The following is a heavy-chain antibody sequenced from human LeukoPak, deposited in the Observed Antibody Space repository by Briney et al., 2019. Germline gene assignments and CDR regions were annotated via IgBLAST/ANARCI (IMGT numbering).Heavy chain of an antibody. Sequence: GGSLRLSCAASGFTFSSYGMHWVRQAPGKGLEWVAFIRYDGSNKYYADSVKGRFTISRDNSKNTLYLQMNSLRAEDTAVDYCAKDAPDYFDSSGYGVYWGQRTLVTVSS. J-gene: IGHJ4*02. D-gene: IGHD3-22*01. CDR3: AKDAPDYFDSSGYGVY. V-gene: IGHV3-30*02. CDR2: IRYDGSNK. CDR1: GFTFSSYG.